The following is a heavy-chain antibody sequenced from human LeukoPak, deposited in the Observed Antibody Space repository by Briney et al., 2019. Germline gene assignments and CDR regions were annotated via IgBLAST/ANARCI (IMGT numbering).Heavy chain of an antibody. CDR2: ISWNSGSI. CDR1: GFTFDDYA. V-gene: IGHV3-9*01. J-gene: IGHJ4*02. Sequence: GGSLRLSCAASGFTFDDYAMHWVRQAPGKGLEWVSGISWNSGSIGYADSVKGRFTISRDNAKNSLYLQMNSLRAEDTALYYCAKDRWSYSSGWYGPFDYWGQGTLVTVSS. D-gene: IGHD6-19*01. CDR3: AKDRWSYSSGWYGPFDY.